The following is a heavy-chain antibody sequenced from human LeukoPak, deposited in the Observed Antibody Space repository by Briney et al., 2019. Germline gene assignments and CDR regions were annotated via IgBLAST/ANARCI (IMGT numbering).Heavy chain of an antibody. V-gene: IGHV3-23*01. CDR3: AKVLDSYYDFWGGGDYYYMDV. CDR1: GFIFSSYA. D-gene: IGHD3-3*01. J-gene: IGHJ6*03. CDR2: ISGSGGST. Sequence: PGGSLRLSWAASGFIFSSYAVSWVRQAPGKGLEWVSTISGSGGSTYYADSVKGRFTISRDNSKNTLYLQMNSLRAEDTAVYYCAKVLDSYYDFWGGGDYYYMDVWGKGTTVTVS.